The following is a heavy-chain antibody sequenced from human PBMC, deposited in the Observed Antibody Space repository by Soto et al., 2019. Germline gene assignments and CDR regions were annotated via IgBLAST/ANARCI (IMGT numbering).Heavy chain of an antibody. V-gene: IGHV1-3*01. CDR2: INAGNGNT. CDR1: GYTFTSYA. J-gene: IGHJ4*02. CDR3: ARVSSSWYSPGLDY. D-gene: IGHD6-13*01. Sequence: GASVKVSCKASGYTFTSYAMHWVRQAPGQRLEWMGWINAGNGNTKYSQKFQGRVTITRDTSASTAYMELSGLRSEDTAVYYCARVSSSWYSPGLDYWGQGTLVTVSS.